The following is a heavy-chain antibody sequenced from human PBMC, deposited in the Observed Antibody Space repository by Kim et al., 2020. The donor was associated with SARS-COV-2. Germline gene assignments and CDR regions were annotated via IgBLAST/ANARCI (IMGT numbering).Heavy chain of an antibody. Sequence: SETLSLTCTVSGDSISNTNYYWALVRQPPGKGLEWISIIYYTGTSFYKPSLKSRVTISVDTSKNHFSLKVNSVTAADTAVYYCTRETGGSSAASWGQGTLVIVSS. CDR2: IYYTGTS. J-gene: IGHJ4*02. CDR3: TRETGGSSAAS. CDR1: GDSISNTNYY. D-gene: IGHD6-6*01. V-gene: IGHV4-39*02.